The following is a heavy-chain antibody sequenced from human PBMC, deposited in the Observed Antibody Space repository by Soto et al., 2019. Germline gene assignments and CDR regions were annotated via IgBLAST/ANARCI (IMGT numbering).Heavy chain of an antibody. CDR1: GGSVSSGSYY. CDR2: IYYSGTT. Sequence: SETLSLTCSFSGGSVSSGSYYWSWIRQPPGKGLEWIGYIYYSGTTNYNPSLKSRVTISLDTSKNQFSLKLSSVTAADTAVYYCARDRSLDYWGQGTLVTVSS. CDR3: ARDRSLDY. J-gene: IGHJ4*02. D-gene: IGHD3-10*01. V-gene: IGHV4-61*01.